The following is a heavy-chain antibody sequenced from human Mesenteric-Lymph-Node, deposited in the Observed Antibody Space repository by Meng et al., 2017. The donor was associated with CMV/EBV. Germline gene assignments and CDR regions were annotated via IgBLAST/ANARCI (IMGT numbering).Heavy chain of an antibody. V-gene: IGHV1-2*02. CDR3: ARGHYYYDSSGYLDY. CDR1: GYTFTGYY. CDR2: INPKSGDT. J-gene: IGHJ4*02. Sequence: ASVKVSCKASGYTFTGYYMHWVRQAPGQGPEWMGWINPKSGDTNYAQKFQGRVTITTDESTSTAYMELSSLRSEDTAVYYCARGHYYYDSSGYLDYWGQGTLVTVSS. D-gene: IGHD3-22*01.